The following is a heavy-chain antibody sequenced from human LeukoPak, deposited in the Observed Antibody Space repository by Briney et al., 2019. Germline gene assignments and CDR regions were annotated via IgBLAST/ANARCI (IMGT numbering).Heavy chain of an antibody. D-gene: IGHD6-13*01. CDR1: GGPISSYY. Sequence: SETLSLTCTVSGGPISSYYWSWIRQPAGKGLEWIGRIYSTGSTNYNPSLKSRVAMSVDTSKNQFSLRLRSVTAADTAVYYCARQIASAGTAGFDFWGQGALVTVSS. V-gene: IGHV4-4*07. J-gene: IGHJ4*02. CDR3: ARQIASAGTAGFDF. CDR2: IYSTGST.